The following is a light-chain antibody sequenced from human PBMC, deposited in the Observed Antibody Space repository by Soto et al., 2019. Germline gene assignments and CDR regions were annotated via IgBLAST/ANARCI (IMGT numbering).Light chain of an antibody. J-gene: IGKJ4*01. CDR3: QQYSTYPLT. V-gene: IGKV1-5*01. Sequence: DIQITQSPSTLSASIGDRVTITCRASQSITTFLAWYLQKPGKAPQILIYDASKLEPGVPSRLSGCGSGTEFTLTISSXQPDDFATYYCQQYSTYPLTFGGGTKVDIK. CDR1: QSITTF. CDR2: DAS.